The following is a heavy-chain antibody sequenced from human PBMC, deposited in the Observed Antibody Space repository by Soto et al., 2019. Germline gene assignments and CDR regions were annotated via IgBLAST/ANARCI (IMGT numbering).Heavy chain of an antibody. CDR2: FIAMLGTP. CDR1: GGTFGSQG. CDR3: ARGAMANFDY. J-gene: IGHJ4*02. Sequence: SVKVSCKASGGTFGSQGIAGVRQAPGQGLEWMGGFIAMLGTPTYAKKVQGRATISADESLTSSYLELRSLRSEDTGVYFCARGAMANFDYWGQGTVVTVSS. D-gene: IGHD5-18*01. V-gene: IGHV1-69*13.